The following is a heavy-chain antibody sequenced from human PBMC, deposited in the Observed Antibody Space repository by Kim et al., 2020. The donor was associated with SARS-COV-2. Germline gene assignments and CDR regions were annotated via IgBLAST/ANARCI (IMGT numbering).Heavy chain of an antibody. CDR3: ARDPARTMYYYYGMDV. V-gene: IGHV3-74*01. CDR2: INSDGSST. D-gene: IGHD3-10*01. CDR1: GFTFSSYW. J-gene: IGHJ6*02. Sequence: GGSLRLSCAASGFTFSSYWMHWVRQAPGKGLVWVSRINSDGSSTSYADSVKGRFTISRDNAKNTLYLQMNSLRAEDTAVYYCARDPARTMYYYYGMDVWGQGATVTVSS.